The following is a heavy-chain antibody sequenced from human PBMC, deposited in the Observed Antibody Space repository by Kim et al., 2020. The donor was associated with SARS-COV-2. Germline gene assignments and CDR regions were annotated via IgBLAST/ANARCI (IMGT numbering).Heavy chain of an antibody. D-gene: IGHD1-26*01. CDR3: AREAGGIYSNDAFDY. J-gene: IGHJ4*02. Sequence: ESVKGRSTISRDNAKNSMYLQMNSRRAEKTAMYYCAREAGGIYSNDAFDYWGQGTLVTDSS. V-gene: IGHV3-7*04.